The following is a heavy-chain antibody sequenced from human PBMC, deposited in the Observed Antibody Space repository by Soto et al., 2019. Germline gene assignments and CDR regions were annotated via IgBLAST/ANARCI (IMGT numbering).Heavy chain of an antibody. J-gene: IGHJ6*02. CDR2: IKSKVDGGTT. Sequence: PGGSLRLSCEASGFTFSAAWMIWVRQAPGKGLEWVGLIKSKVDGGTTDYAAPVKDRFTISRDDSRNTLYLQMNSLKTEDTAVYYCTTLSITIFGVVLMDVWGQGTTVTV. V-gene: IGHV3-15*01. CDR3: TTLSITIFGVVLMDV. CDR1: GFTFSAAW. D-gene: IGHD3-3*01.